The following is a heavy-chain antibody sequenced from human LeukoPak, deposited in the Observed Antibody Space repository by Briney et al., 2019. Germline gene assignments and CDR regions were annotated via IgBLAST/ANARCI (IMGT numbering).Heavy chain of an antibody. D-gene: IGHD6-13*01. CDR3: ARDIGNRSSSPLTPINWFDP. J-gene: IGHJ5*02. V-gene: IGHV3-30-3*01. CDR1: GFTFSSYA. CDR2: ISYDGSNK. Sequence: PGGSLRLSCAASGFTFSSYAMHWVRQAPGKGLEWVAVISYDGSNKYYADSVKGRFTISRDNSKNTLYLQMNSLRAEDTAVYYCARDIGNRSSSPLTPINWFDPWGQGTLVTVSS.